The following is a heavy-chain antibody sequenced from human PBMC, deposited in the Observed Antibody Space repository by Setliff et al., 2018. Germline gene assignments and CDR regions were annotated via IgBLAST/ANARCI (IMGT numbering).Heavy chain of an antibody. Sequence: SETLSLTCTVSGASITNINYYWGLIRQPPGKGLEWIGSIFYSGRTFYNPSLKSRVTISVDTSKSQFSLKLSSVTAADTAVYYCARHKTGAVGTGEHFQHWGQGTLVTVSS. V-gene: IGHV4-39*01. CDR3: ARHKTGAVGTGEHFQH. J-gene: IGHJ1*01. D-gene: IGHD6-19*01. CDR1: GASITNINYY. CDR2: IFYSGRT.